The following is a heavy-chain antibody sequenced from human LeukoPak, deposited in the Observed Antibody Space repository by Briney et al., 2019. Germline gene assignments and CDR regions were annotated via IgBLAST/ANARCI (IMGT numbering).Heavy chain of an antibody. D-gene: IGHD2-15*01. CDR3: ARTRYCSGGSCYSPYYYYYGMDV. CDR2: ISYDGSNK. CDR1: GFTFSSYA. Sequence: GGSLRLSCAASGFTFSSYAMHWVRQAPGKGLGWVAVISYDGSNKYYADSVKGRFTISRDNSKNTLYLQMNSLRAEDTAVYYCARTRYCSGGSCYSPYYYYYGMDVWGQGTTVTVSS. V-gene: IGHV3-30-3*01. J-gene: IGHJ6*02.